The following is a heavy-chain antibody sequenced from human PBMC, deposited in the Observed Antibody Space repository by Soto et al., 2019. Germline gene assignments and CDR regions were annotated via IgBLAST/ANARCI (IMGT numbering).Heavy chain of an antibody. CDR3: ARAHSGETGTTFDY. J-gene: IGHJ4*02. D-gene: IGHD1-1*01. CDR2: ISSSSYI. CDR1: GFTFSSYS. V-gene: IGHV3-21*01. Sequence: GGSLRLSCAASGFTFSSYSMNWVRQAPGKGLEWVSSISSSSYIYYADSVKGRFTISRDNAKNSLYLQMNSLRAEDTAVYYCARAHSGETGTTFDYWGQGTLVTVSS.